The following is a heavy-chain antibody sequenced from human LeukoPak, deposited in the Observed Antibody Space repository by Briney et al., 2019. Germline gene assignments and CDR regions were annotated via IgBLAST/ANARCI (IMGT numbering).Heavy chain of an antibody. CDR2: IYSGGST. D-gene: IGHD4-17*01. J-gene: IGHJ4*02. CDR3: AREDGDYVVGY. Sequence: GGSLRLSCAASGFTVSSNYMSWVRQAPGKGLEWVSVIYSGGSTYYADSVKGRFTISRDNSKNTLYLQMNSLRAEDTAVYYCAREDGDYVVGYWGQGTLVTVSS. V-gene: IGHV3-66*01. CDR1: GFTVSSNY.